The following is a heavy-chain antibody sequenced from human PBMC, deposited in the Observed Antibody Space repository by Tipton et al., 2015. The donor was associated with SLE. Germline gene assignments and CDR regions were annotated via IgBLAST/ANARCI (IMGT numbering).Heavy chain of an antibody. Sequence: TLSLTCTVSGGSISSGSYYWSWIRQPAGKGLEWIGRIYYSGSTNYNPSLKSRVTISVDTSKKQFSLKLSPVTAADTAVYYCARSDSAIAVAGQAFDIWGQGTMVTVSS. D-gene: IGHD6-19*01. J-gene: IGHJ3*02. V-gene: IGHV4-61*10. CDR2: IYYSGST. CDR3: ARSDSAIAVAGQAFDI. CDR1: GGSISSGSYY.